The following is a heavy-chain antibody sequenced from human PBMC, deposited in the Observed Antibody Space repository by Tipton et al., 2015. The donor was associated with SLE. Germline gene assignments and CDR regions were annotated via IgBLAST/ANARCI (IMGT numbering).Heavy chain of an antibody. Sequence: LRLSCIASGFTSSSYSMHWVRQSPGKGLEWIGEINHSGNTNYNPSLKSRVTISVDTSKNQFSLKLSSVTAADTAVYYCARYIVVVRYFDYWGQGTLVTVSS. CDR3: ARYIVVVRYFDY. D-gene: IGHD2-21*01. CDR1: GFTSSSYS. CDR2: INHSGNT. V-gene: IGHV4-34*01. J-gene: IGHJ4*02.